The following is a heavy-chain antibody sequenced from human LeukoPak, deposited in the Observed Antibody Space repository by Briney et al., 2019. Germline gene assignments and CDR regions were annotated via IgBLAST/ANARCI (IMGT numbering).Heavy chain of an antibody. CDR2: VYYRGST. CDR3: ARDAGRSIAAAGPPVKFDY. Sequence: PSQTLSLACTVSGGSIDSGDYYWTWIRQPPGKGLEWIGHVYYRGSTYYNPSLKSRVTISLDTSGNQFSLTLTSVTAADTAVYYCARDAGRSIAAAGPPVKFDYWGQGTLVTVSS. CDR1: GGSIDSGDYY. J-gene: IGHJ4*02. D-gene: IGHD6-13*01. V-gene: IGHV4-30-4*08.